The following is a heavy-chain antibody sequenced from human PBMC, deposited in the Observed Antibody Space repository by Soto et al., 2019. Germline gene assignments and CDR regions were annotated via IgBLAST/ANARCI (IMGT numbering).Heavy chain of an antibody. Sequence: PVGSLRLSCVASGFTFSNFWRNWVRQTPGKGLEWVANIKPDGTAQAYVDSVKGRFTVSRDNAKNSLYLQMNSLRADDTAIYFCGAWDSYKNPCGQGTMVTV. CDR1: GFTFSNFW. V-gene: IGHV3-7*01. J-gene: IGHJ5*02. CDR3: GAWDSYKNP. CDR2: IKPDGTAQ. D-gene: IGHD1-26*01.